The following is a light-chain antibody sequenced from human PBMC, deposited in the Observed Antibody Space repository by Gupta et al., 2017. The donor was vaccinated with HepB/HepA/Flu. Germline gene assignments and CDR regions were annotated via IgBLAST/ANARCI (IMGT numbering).Light chain of an antibody. CDR1: SSDVGGYNY. J-gene: IGLJ1*01. Sequence: SALTQPASVSGSPGQSITISCTGTSSDVGGYNYVSWYQQHPGKAPNLMIYDVSNRPSGVSNLFSGSKSGNTASLTISGLQAEDEADYYCSSYTSSSTGVFGTGTKVTVL. V-gene: IGLV2-14*01. CDR2: DVS. CDR3: SSYTSSSTGV.